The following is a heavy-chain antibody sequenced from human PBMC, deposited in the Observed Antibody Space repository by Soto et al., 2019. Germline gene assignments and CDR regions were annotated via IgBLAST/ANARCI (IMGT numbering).Heavy chain of an antibody. CDR2: TSAYNDNT. J-gene: IGHJ4*02. V-gene: IGHV1-18*01. D-gene: IGHD6-19*01. CDR3: ARDHTEWLVHCDY. Sequence: ASVKVSWKASGYTFTSYGISWVRQAPGQGLEWMGWTSAYNDNTNYAQKFQGRVTMTTDTSTSTAYMELRSLRSDDTAVYYCARDHTEWLVHCDYWGQGTLVTVSS. CDR1: GYTFTSYG.